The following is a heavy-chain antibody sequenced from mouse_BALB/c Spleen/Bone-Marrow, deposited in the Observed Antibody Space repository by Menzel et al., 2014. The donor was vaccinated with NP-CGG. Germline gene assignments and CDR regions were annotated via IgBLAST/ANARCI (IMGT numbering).Heavy chain of an antibody. CDR2: ISTYYGDA. CDR1: GYTFTDYA. V-gene: IGHV1S137*01. Sequence: VQLVESGAELVRPGVSVKISCKGSGYTFTDYAMHWVKQSHAKSLEWIGVISTYYGDASYNQKFKGKATMTVDKSSSTAYMELARLTSEDSAIYYCARSGGYDYFVYWGQGTTLTVSS. D-gene: IGHD2-2*01. J-gene: IGHJ2*01. CDR3: ARSGGYDYFVY.